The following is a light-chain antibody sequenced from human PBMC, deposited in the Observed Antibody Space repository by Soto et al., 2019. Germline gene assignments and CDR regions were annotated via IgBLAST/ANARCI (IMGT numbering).Light chain of an antibody. CDR3: QVWDSSSDPWV. J-gene: IGLJ3*02. CDR1: NIGSKS. Sequence: SYELTQPPSVSVAPGKTARITCGGNNIGSKSVHWCQQKPGQAPVLVIYYDSDRPSGIPERFSGSNSGNTATLTISRVEAGDEADYYCQVWDSSSDPWVFVGGTKLTVL. CDR2: YDS. V-gene: IGLV3-21*04.